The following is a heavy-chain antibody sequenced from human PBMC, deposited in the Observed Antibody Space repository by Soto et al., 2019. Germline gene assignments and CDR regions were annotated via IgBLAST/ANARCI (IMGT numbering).Heavy chain of an antibody. D-gene: IGHD3-16*02. Sequence: PGESLKISCTASGFVFNAHAMHWVRQAPGKGLEWVALISYDGYSQYYADSVKGRFTISRDNSENTLYLQMTTPRTDDTAVYFCAKSIVPKIPRLIDVRGQGTLV. CDR1: GFVFNAHA. J-gene: IGHJ4*02. CDR3: AKSIVPKIPRLIDV. V-gene: IGHV3-30*04. CDR2: ISYDGYSQ.